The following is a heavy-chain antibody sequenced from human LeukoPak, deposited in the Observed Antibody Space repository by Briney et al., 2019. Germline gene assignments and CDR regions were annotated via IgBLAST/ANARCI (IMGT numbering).Heavy chain of an antibody. Sequence: SETLSLTCAVYGGSFSGYYWSWIRQPPGKGLEWIGEINHSGSTNYNPSLKSRVTISVDTSKNQFPLKLSSVTAADTAVYYCAVGARAFDIWGQGTMVTVSS. CDR3: AVGARAFDI. D-gene: IGHD3-16*01. V-gene: IGHV4-34*01. J-gene: IGHJ3*02. CDR2: INHSGST. CDR1: GGSFSGYY.